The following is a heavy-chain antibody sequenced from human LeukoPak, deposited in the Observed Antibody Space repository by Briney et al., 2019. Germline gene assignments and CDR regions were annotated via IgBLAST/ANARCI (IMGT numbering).Heavy chain of an antibody. V-gene: IGHV3-74*01. J-gene: IGHJ5*02. CDR3: ARGDIVVVPAAGNWFDP. Sequence: GGSLRLSCAASGFTFSSYWMHWVRQAPGKGLVWVSRINSDGSSTSYADSVKGRFTISRDNAKNTLYLQMNSLRAEDTAVYYCARGDIVVVPAAGNWFDPWGQGTLVTVSS. CDR1: GFTFSSYW. D-gene: IGHD2-2*01. CDR2: INSDGSST.